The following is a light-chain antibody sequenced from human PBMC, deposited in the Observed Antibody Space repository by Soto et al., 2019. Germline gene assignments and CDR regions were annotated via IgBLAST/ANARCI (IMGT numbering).Light chain of an antibody. V-gene: IGLV2-23*01. CDR1: SSDVGSYNL. J-gene: IGLJ3*02. Sequence: QSALTQPAPVSGSPGQSITISCTGTSSDVGSYNLVSWYQQHPGKAPKLMIYEGSKRPSGVSNRFSGSKSGNTASLTISGLQAEDEADYYCCSYAGSPWVFGGGTQLTVL. CDR3: CSYAGSPWV. CDR2: EGS.